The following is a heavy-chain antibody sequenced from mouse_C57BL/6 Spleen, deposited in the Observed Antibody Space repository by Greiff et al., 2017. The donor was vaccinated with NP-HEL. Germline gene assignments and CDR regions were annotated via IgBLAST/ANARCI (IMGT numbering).Heavy chain of an antibody. CDR1: GYTFTDYN. D-gene: IGHD2-1*01. V-gene: IGHV1-18*01. CDR3: ARRMGYGNYVLYWYFDV. J-gene: IGHJ1*03. CDR2: INPNNGGT. Sequence: VHVKQSGPELVKPGASVKIPCKASGYTFTDYNMDWVKQSHGKSLEWIGDINPNNGGTIYNQKFKGKATLTVDKSSSTAYMELRSLTSEDTAVYYCARRMGYGNYVLYWYFDVWGTGTTVTVSS.